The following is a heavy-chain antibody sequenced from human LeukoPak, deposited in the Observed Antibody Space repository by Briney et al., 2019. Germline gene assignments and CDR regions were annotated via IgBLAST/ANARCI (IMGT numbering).Heavy chain of an antibody. D-gene: IGHD6-13*01. CDR1: GYTFTSYD. CDR3: ARGVTRLWYSSSWYRIFDY. CDR2: MNPNSGNT. Sequence: GASVKVSCKASGYTFTSYDINWVRQATGQGLEWMGWMNPNSGNTGYAQKFQGRVTMTRNTSISTAYMELSSLRSENTAVYYCARGVTRLWYSSSWYRIFDYWGQGTLVTVSS. J-gene: IGHJ4*02. V-gene: IGHV1-8*01.